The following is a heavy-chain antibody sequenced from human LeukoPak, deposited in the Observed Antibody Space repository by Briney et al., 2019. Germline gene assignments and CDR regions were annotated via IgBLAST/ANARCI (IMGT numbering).Heavy chain of an antibody. CDR2: IYSGGST. V-gene: IGHV3-66*01. J-gene: IGHJ4*02. D-gene: IGHD3-10*01. CDR3: ARDQGGHYGSGSLFDY. CDR1: GFTVSSNY. Sequence: GGSLRLSCAASGFTVSSNYMSWVRQAPGKGLEWVSVIYSGGSTYYADSVKGRFTISRDNSKNALYLQMNSLRAEDTAVYYCARDQGGHYGSGSLFDYWGQGTLVTVSS.